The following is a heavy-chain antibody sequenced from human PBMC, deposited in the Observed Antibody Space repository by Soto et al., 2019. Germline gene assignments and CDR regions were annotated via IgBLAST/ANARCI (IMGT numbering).Heavy chain of an antibody. V-gene: IGHV4-59*01. CDR2: IYDTGISGYTPST. CDR3: ARGEDAFFYYGLDV. Sequence: ASETLSLTCTVSGGSITSSYWSWIRRPPGKGLEWIAYIYDTGISGYTPSTSYNPSLKSRVTMSVGTSKSQFSLKLTSVTAADTAVYYCARGEDAFFYYGLDVWGQGITVTVSS. CDR1: GGSITSSY. J-gene: IGHJ6*02.